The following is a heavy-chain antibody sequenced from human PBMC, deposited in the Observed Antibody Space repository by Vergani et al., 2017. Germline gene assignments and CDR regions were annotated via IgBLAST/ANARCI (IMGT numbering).Heavy chain of an antibody. CDR1: GFTFGSYS. CDR2: ISSSSSYR. CDR3: ARGVPGYQLATKYLRR. J-gene: IGHJ1*01. D-gene: IGHD2-2*01. Sequence: EVQLVESGGGLVKPGGSLRLPCVASGFTFGSYSTNWVRQAPGKGLEWVSFISSSSSYRYYADSVKGRFTISRDNGEYSLLLQMNSLRPEDTAVYYCARGVPGYQLATKYLRRWGQVTMVTDSS. V-gene: IGHV3-21*01.